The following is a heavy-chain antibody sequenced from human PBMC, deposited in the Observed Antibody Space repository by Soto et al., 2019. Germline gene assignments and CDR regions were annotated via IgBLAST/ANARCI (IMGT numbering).Heavy chain of an antibody. D-gene: IGHD3-9*01. Sequence: QVQLVQSGAEVKKPGSSVKVSCKASGGTFSSYAISWVRQAPGQGLEWMGGIIPIFGTANYAQKFQGRVTITADKSTSTASMELSSLRSEDTAVYYCGGDILTGYFSKRDYYGMDVWGQGTTVTVSS. J-gene: IGHJ6*02. CDR1: GGTFSSYA. CDR2: IIPIFGTA. CDR3: GGDILTGYFSKRDYYGMDV. V-gene: IGHV1-69*06.